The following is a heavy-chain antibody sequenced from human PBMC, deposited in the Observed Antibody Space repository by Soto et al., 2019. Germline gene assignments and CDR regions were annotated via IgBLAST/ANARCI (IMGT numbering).Heavy chain of an antibody. CDR3: ARRGGEGVPWYFDL. CDR2: IWYSGSI. CDR1: GGSISRYY. J-gene: IGHJ2*01. Sequence: QVQLQESGPGLVKPSETLSLTCSISGGSISRYYWSWIRQSPGKGLEWIGYIWYSGSINYNPSLSSRVTMSVDASKNQFSLNLTSVTAADTAIYYCARRGGEGVPWYFDLWGRGTLVTVSS. D-gene: IGHD3-16*01. V-gene: IGHV4-59*12.